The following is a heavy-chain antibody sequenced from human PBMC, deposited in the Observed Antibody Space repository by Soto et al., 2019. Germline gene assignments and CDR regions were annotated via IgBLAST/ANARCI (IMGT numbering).Heavy chain of an antibody. D-gene: IGHD2-2*01. CDR3: ARAYRYCSSTSCRKDAFDI. CDR1: GYTFTSYD. J-gene: IGHJ3*02. Sequence: ASVKVSCKASGYTFTSYDINWVRRATGQGLEWMGWMNPNSGNTGYAQKFQGRVTMTRNTSISTAYMELSSLRSEDTAVYYCARAYRYCSSTSCRKDAFDIWGQGTMVTVSS. V-gene: IGHV1-8*01. CDR2: MNPNSGNT.